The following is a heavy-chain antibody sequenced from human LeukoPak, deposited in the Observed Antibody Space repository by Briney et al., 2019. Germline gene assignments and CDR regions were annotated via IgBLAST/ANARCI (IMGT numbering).Heavy chain of an antibody. CDR1: GDNSASSR. D-gene: IGHD2/OR15-2a*01. CDR3: ARAGNSGGDY. CDR2: VYPADSDT. Sequence: GESLKISCKGPGDNSASSRIGWVRQTPGKGLEWMGIVYPADSDTRYSPSFQGQVTISADKSISTAYLQWSRLKASDTAIYYCARAGNSGGDYWGQGTLVTVSS. V-gene: IGHV5-51*01. J-gene: IGHJ4*02.